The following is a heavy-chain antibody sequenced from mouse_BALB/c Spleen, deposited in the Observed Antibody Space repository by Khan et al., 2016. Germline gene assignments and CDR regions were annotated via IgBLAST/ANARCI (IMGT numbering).Heavy chain of an antibody. CDR1: GFTFSNYW. J-gene: IGHJ4*01. Sequence: EVKLEESGGGLVQPGGSMKLSCVASGFTFSNYWMNWVRQSPEKGLEWVAEIRLKSNNYATHYAESVKGRFPISRDDSKSSVYLQMNNLRAEETGIYYCTKLDYYYAMDYWGQGTSVTVSS. D-gene: IGHD2-13*01. V-gene: IGHV6-6*02. CDR3: TKLDYYYAMDY. CDR2: IRLKSNNYAT.